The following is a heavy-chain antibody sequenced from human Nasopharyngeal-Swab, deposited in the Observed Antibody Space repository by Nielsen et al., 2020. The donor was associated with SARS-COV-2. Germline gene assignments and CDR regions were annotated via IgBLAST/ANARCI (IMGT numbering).Heavy chain of an antibody. Sequence: GSLKISCAASGFTFSNSDMSWVRQAPGKGLEWVSGIARSGTTTYYADSVKGRFTISRDNSKNTLYLQMNSLRAEDTALYYCTKDSGWLATFWGQGTAVTVSS. CDR1: GFTFSNSD. CDR2: IARSGTTT. V-gene: IGHV3-23*01. J-gene: IGHJ6*02. CDR3: TKDSGWLATF. D-gene: IGHD6-19*01.